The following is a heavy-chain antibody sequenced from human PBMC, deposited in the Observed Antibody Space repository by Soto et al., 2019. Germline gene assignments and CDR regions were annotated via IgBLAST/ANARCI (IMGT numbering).Heavy chain of an antibody. J-gene: IGHJ6*02. D-gene: IGHD1-20*01. CDR3: ARDRSRNWNYYYYGMDV. CDR1: GGTFSSYA. CDR2: IIPIFGTA. V-gene: IGHV1-69*01. Sequence: QVQLVQSGAEVKKPGSSVKVSCKASGGTFSSYAISWVRQAPGQGLEWMGGIIPIFGTANYAQKFQGRVTITADESTRTAYMELSSLRSEDTAVYYCARDRSRNWNYYYYGMDVWGQGTTVTVSS.